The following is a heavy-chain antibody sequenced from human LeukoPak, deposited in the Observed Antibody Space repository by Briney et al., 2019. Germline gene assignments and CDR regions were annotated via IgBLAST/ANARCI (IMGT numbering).Heavy chain of an antibody. CDR2: IYSGGST. V-gene: IGHV3-53*01. D-gene: IGHD3-16*01. Sequence: GSLRLSCAASGFTFSSYAMSWVRQAPGKGLEWVSVIYSGGSTYYADSVKGRFTISRDNSKNTLYLQMNSLRAEDTAVYYCAREKAYARYYYYMDVWGKGTTVTVSS. J-gene: IGHJ6*03. CDR1: GFTFSSYA. CDR3: AREKAYARYYYYMDV.